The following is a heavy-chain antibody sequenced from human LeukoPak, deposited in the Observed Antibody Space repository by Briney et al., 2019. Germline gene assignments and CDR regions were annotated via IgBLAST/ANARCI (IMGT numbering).Heavy chain of an antibody. CDR1: GDSISSYY. V-gene: IGHV4-59*01. J-gene: IGHJ4*02. Sequence: SETLSLTCTVSGDSISSYYWSWIRQPPGKGLEWIGYIYYSGSTNYNPSLKSRVTISVDTSKNQFSLKLSSVTAADTAVYYCARDRSYYFDYWGQGTLVTVSS. CDR2: IYYSGST. CDR3: ARDRSYYFDY.